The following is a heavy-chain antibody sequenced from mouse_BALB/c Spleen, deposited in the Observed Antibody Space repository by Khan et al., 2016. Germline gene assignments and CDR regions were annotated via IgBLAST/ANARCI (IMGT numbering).Heavy chain of an antibody. CDR3: APITAATGY. CDR2: INSGGDT. CDR1: GFTFSSYA. Sequence: EVELVESGGGLVKPGGSLKLSCEASGFTFSSYAMSWVRQTPEKRLEWVASINSGGDTYYADSVKGRFTISRDNARNILYLQMSSLRSADTAMYYCAPITAATGYWGQGTTLTVSS. V-gene: IGHV5-6-5*01. J-gene: IGHJ2*01. D-gene: IGHD1-2*01.